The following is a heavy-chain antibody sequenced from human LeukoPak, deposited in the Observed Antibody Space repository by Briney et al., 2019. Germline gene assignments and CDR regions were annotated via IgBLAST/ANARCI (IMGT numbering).Heavy chain of an antibody. V-gene: IGHV1-2*02. CDR2: IHTNSGAT. CDR1: GYIFTGYY. Sequence: ASVKVSYTVSGYIFTGYYLHWVRQAPGQGHELMGCIHTNSGATNYAQTFQGRVTMTSDTAIRTAYMELSRLRSDDTAVYYCARSDILSGSYNWFDPWGRGTLVTVSS. CDR3: ARSDILSGSYNWFDP. D-gene: IGHD3-9*01. J-gene: IGHJ5*02.